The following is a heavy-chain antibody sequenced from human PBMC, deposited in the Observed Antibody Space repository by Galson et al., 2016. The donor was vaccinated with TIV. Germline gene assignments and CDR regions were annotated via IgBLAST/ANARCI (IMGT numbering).Heavy chain of an antibody. CDR3: AKGPLIVVELDS. Sequence: SLRLSRAASGFTFSTYAMTWVRQVPGKGLEWVSSISDSGDSTYYADSVKGRFTISRDNSKNTLYLQMNSLRAEDTAIYYCAKGPLIVVELDSWGQGTLVTVSS. V-gene: IGHV3-23*01. D-gene: IGHD3-22*01. CDR2: ISDSGDST. J-gene: IGHJ4*02. CDR1: GFTFSTYA.